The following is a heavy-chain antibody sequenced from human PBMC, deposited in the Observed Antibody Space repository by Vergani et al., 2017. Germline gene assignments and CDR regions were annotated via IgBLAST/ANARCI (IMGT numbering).Heavy chain of an antibody. V-gene: IGHV3-21*03. D-gene: IGHD2-21*01. CDR2: ISSSSSYI. Sequence: EVQLVESGGALVKPGGSLRLSCAASGFTFSSHSMNWVRQAPGKGLEWVSSISSSSSYIYYAESVKGRFTISRDNAKNSLYLQMNSLRAEDTAVYYCAILLASDGLSYYYYGMDVWGQGTTVTVSS. CDR1: GFTFSSHS. J-gene: IGHJ6*02. CDR3: AILLASDGLSYYYYGMDV.